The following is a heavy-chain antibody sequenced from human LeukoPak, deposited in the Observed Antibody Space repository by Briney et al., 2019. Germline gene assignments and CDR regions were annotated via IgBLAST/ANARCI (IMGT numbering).Heavy chain of an antibody. D-gene: IGHD6-19*01. CDR1: GFTFSSYA. J-gene: IGHJ6*04. Sequence: GGSLRLSCAASGFTFSSYAMHWVRQAPGKGLEWVAVISYDGSNKYYADSVKGRFTISRDNSKNTLYLQMNSLRAKDTAVYYCARDPRSSGWYYYYYYGMDVWGKGTTVTVSS. CDR3: ARDPRSSGWYYYYYYGMDV. CDR2: ISYDGSNK. V-gene: IGHV3-30*04.